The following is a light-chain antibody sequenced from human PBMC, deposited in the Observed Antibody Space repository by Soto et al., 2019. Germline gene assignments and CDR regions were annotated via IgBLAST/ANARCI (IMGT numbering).Light chain of an antibody. CDR2: DVS. J-gene: IGLJ2*01. Sequence: QSVLTQPASVSGSPGQSITISCTGTRSDVGYYNYVSWYQQHPGKAPKLMIYDVSNRPSGVSNRFSGSKSGDTASLTISGLQAEDEADYYCSSYTTSATGVFGGGTKLTVL. CDR1: RSDVGYYNY. V-gene: IGLV2-14*01. CDR3: SSYTTSATGV.